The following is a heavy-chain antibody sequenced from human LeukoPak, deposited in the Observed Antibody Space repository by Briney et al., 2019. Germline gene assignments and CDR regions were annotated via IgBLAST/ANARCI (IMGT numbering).Heavy chain of an antibody. CDR2: ISYDGSNK. V-gene: IGHV3-30*01. J-gene: IGHJ4*02. CDR3: AREGDGYNLDY. D-gene: IGHD5-24*01. Sequence: GRSLRLSCAASGFTFSSYAMHWVRQAPGKGLEWVAVISYDGSNKYSADSVKGRFTISRDNSKNTLYLQMNSLRAEDTAVYYCAREGDGYNLDYWGQGTLVTVSS. CDR1: GFTFSSYA.